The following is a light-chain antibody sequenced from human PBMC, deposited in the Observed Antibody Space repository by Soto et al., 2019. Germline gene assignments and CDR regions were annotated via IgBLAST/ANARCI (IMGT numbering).Light chain of an antibody. J-gene: IGKJ5*01. Sequence: EIVLTQSPGTLSLSPGERATLSCRASQSVSSSYLAWYQQTPGQAPRLLIYDTSYRVAGVPDRFSGSGSGTGFTLTISRLEPEDFAVYYCQQYGSSPFTFGQGTRLEIK. CDR2: DTS. V-gene: IGKV3-20*01. CDR1: QSVSSSY. CDR3: QQYGSSPFT.